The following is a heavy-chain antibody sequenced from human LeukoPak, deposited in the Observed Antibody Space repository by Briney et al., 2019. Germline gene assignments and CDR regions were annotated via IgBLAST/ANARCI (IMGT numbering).Heavy chain of an antibody. D-gene: IGHD6-19*01. J-gene: IGHJ4*02. CDR3: AKTTVGYSSGRYPGWPADC. V-gene: IGHV3-74*01. CDR2: IDYDGINT. Sequence: PGGSLRLSCAASGFTFGTFWMHWVRQAPGKGLVWVSRIDYDGINTYYADSVKGRFTISRDNAQNTVYLQMNSLTADDTAVYYCAKTTVGYSSGRYPGWPADCWGQGTLVTVSS. CDR1: GFTFGTFW.